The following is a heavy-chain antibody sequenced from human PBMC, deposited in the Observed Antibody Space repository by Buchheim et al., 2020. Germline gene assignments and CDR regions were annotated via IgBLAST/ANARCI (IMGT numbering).Heavy chain of an antibody. CDR3: ARGGILNYDFWSGGDYYYYGMDV. J-gene: IGHJ6*02. V-gene: IGHV3-48*01. CDR1: GFTFSSYS. Sequence: EVQLVESGGGLVQPGGSLRLSCAASGFTFSSYSMNWVRQAPGKGLEWVSYISSSSSTIYYAGSVKGRFTISRDNAKNSLYLQMNSLRAEDTAVYYCARGGILNYDFWSGGDYYYYGMDVWGQGTT. D-gene: IGHD3-3*01. CDR2: ISSSSSTI.